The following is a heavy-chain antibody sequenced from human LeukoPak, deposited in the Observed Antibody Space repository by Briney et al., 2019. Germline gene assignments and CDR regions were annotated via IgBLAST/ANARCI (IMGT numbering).Heavy chain of an antibody. J-gene: IGHJ4*02. Sequence: GGTLRLSCAASGFTFDDYTMHWVRQAPGKGLEWVSLISWDGGSAYYADSVKGRFTISRDNSKNSLYLQMNSLRTEDTALYYCAKDITPSSKSGYFDYWGQGTLVTVSS. CDR2: ISWDGGSA. V-gene: IGHV3-43*01. CDR3: AKDITPSSKSGYFDY. D-gene: IGHD4-11*01. CDR1: GFTFDDYT.